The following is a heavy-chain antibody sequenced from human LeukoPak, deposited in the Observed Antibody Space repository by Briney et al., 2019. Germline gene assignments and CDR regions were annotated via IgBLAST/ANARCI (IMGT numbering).Heavy chain of an antibody. V-gene: IGHV1-69*05. Sequence: GASVEVSCKAAGGTFSSYAISLVRQAPGQGLEGMGGIIPIFSTAKYAQKFQGRVTITTVESTSTAYMELSSLRSEDTAVYYCARVNLAKPYYYYIDVWGKGTTVTLSS. CDR2: IIPIFSTA. CDR1: GGTFSSYA. CDR3: ARVNLAKPYYYYIDV. J-gene: IGHJ6*03. D-gene: IGHD3-3*02.